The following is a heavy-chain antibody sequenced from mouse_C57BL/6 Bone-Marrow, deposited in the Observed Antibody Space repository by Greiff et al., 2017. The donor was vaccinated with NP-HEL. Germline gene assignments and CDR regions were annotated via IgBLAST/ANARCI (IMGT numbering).Heavy chain of an antibody. CDR1: GYSITSGYY. Sequence: EVQRVESGPGLVKPSPSLSLTCSVTGYSITSGYYWNWIRQFPGNKLEWMGYISYDGSNNYNPSLKNRISITRDTSKNQFFLKLNSVTTEDTATYYCARDGYYYAMDYWGQGTSVTVSS. J-gene: IGHJ4*01. D-gene: IGHD2-2*01. V-gene: IGHV3-6*01. CDR3: ARDGYYYAMDY. CDR2: ISYDGSN.